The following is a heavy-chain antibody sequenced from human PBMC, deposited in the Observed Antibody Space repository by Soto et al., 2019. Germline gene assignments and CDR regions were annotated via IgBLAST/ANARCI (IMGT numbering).Heavy chain of an antibody. CDR3: AKSDLVLKG. CDR2: ISYDGSNK. D-gene: IGHD2-8*01. Sequence: QVQLVESGGGVVQPGRSLRLPCAASGFTFSSYGMHWVRQAPGKGLEWVAVISYDGSNKYYADSVKGRFTISRDNSKNTLYLQMNSLRAEDTAVYYCAKSDLVLKGWGQGTLVTVSS. CDR1: GFTFSSYG. V-gene: IGHV3-30*18. J-gene: IGHJ4*02.